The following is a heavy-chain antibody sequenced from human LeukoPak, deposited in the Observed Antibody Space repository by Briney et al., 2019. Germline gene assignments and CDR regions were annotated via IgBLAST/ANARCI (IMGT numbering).Heavy chain of an antibody. Sequence: GRSLRLSCAASGFTFSNYGMHWVRQAPGRGLECVAVIWYDGKHQYYADSVKGRFNISRDNPKNMLYLQMNSLRVEVTAVYYCAKGPTQVLRFLRDGKTYYMDVWGKGTSVLVSS. CDR3: AKGPTQVLRFLRDGKTYYMDV. CDR2: IWYDGKHQ. V-gene: IGHV3-33*06. J-gene: IGHJ6*03. D-gene: IGHD3-3*01. CDR1: GFTFSNYG.